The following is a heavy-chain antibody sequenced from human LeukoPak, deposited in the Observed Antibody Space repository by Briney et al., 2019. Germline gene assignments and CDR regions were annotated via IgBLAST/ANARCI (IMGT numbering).Heavy chain of an antibody. CDR2: IYYSGST. Sequence: SETLSLTCTVSGGSISSYYWSWIRQPTGKGLEWIGYIYYSGSTDYSPSLKSRVTISVDTSKNQFSLKLSSVTAADTAVYYCAATRYNWNDPGYYFDYWGQGTLVTVSS. D-gene: IGHD1-20*01. V-gene: IGHV4-59*12. J-gene: IGHJ4*02. CDR3: AATRYNWNDPGYYFDY. CDR1: GGSISSYY.